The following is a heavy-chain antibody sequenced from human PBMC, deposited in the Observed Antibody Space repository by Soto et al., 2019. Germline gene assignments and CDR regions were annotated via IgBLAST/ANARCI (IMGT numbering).Heavy chain of an antibody. CDR2: IYYSGST. V-gene: IGHV4-59*01. D-gene: IGHD2-15*01. CDR1: GGSISSYY. J-gene: IGHJ5*02. CDR3: ASALYCSGGSCSFDP. Sequence: SETLSLTCTVSGGSISSYYWSWIRQPPGKGLEWIGYIYYSGSTNYNTSHKSRVTKSVDTSKNQISLKLSTVTAADTAEYYCASALYCSGGSCSFDPWGQGTLVTVS.